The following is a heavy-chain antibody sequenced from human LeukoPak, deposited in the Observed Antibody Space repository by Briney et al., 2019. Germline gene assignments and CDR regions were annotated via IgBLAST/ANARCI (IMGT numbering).Heavy chain of an antibody. CDR1: GFTFSSYW. CDR3: AREYSSSWYNFDY. Sequence: GGSLRLSCAASGFTFSSYWMSWVRQAPGKGLEWVASIKQDGSEKYYVDSVKGRFTISRDNAKNSLYLQMNSLRAEDTAVYYCAREYSSSWYNFDYWGQGTLVTVSS. CDR2: IKQDGSEK. J-gene: IGHJ4*02. V-gene: IGHV3-7*01. D-gene: IGHD6-13*01.